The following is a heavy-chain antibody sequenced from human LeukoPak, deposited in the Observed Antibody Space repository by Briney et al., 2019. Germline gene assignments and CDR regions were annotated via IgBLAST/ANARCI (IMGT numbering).Heavy chain of an antibody. V-gene: IGHV3-20*04. CDR3: AKANIQLWLLDAFDI. CDR2: INWNGGST. J-gene: IGHJ3*02. D-gene: IGHD5-18*01. Sequence: GGSLRLSCAASGFTFDDYGMSWVRQAPGKGLEWVSGINWNGGSTGYADSVKGRFTISRDNAKNSLYLQMNSLRAEDTAVYYCAKANIQLWLLDAFDIWGQGTMVTVSS. CDR1: GFTFDDYG.